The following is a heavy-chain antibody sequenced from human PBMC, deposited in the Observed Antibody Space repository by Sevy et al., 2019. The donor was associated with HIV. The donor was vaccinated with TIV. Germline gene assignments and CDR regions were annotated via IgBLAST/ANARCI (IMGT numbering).Heavy chain of an antibody. CDR3: AGDRRFFYQY. CDR2: IAGHSGDT. V-gene: IGHV1-18*01. D-gene: IGHD3-10*01. CDR1: GFLFDDYS. Sequence: ASVKVSCKTSGFLFDDYSIAWIRQAHGQGLEWLGRIAGHSGDTDYAEKFQGRVTMTTRPSTRTVYMELRSLNVDDTGVYYCAGDRRFFYQYWGQGTSVTVSS. J-gene: IGHJ4*02.